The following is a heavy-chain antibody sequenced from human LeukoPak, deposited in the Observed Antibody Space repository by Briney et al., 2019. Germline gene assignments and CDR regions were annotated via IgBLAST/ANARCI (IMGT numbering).Heavy chain of an antibody. CDR2: IDRDGSRI. Sequence: GGSLRLSCAVPGSTFSSYWMHWVRQAPGKGLVWVSRIDRDGSRINYADSVKGRFTISRDNGKNTLFLQMNSLRAEDAAVYYCVRGNDYGGPHYWGQGTLVTVSS. D-gene: IGHD4-23*01. J-gene: IGHJ4*02. CDR3: VRGNDYGGPHY. CDR1: GSTFSSYW. V-gene: IGHV3-74*01.